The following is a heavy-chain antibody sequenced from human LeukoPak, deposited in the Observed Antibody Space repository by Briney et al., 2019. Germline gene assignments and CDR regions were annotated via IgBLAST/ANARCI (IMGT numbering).Heavy chain of an antibody. V-gene: IGHV4-34*01. CDR3: ARDRRDGYNDY. Sequence: PSETLSLTCAVYGGSFSGYYWSWIRQPPGKGLEWIGEINHSGSTNYNPSLKSRVTISVDTSKNQFSLKLSSVAAADTAVYYCARDRRDGYNDYWGQGTLVTVSS. CDR2: INHSGST. J-gene: IGHJ4*02. CDR1: GGSFSGYY. D-gene: IGHD5-24*01.